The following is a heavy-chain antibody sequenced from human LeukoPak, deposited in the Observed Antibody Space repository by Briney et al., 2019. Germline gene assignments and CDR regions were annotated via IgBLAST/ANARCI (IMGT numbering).Heavy chain of an antibody. CDR3: ARHRWSHMVYAIGVDCMDV. D-gene: IGHD2-8*01. Sequence: SETLSLTCAVSGYSISSGYYWGWIRQPPGKGLEWIGSIYHSGSTYYNPSLKSRVTISVDTSKNQFSLKLSSVTAADTAVYYCARHRWSHMVYAIGVDCMDVWGKGTTVTFSS. CDR2: IYHSGST. V-gene: IGHV4-38-2*01. CDR1: GYSISSGYY. J-gene: IGHJ6*03.